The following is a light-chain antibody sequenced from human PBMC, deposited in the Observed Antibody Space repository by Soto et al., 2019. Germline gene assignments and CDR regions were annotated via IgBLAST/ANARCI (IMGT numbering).Light chain of an antibody. V-gene: IGKV1-39*01. J-gene: IGKJ1*01. CDR1: QSISSY. CDR3: QQYNGYSTWT. CDR2: AAS. Sequence: EIQMTHSPSSLCESVLDSVTLTFRASQSISSYLNWYQQKPGKAPKLLIYAASSLQSGVPSRFSGSGSGTEFTLTISSLQPDDFATYYCQQYNGYSTWTCGQGPTGAIK.